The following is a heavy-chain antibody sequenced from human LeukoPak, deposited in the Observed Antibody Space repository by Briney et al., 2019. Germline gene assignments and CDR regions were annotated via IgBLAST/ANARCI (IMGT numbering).Heavy chain of an antibody. V-gene: IGHV1-2*02. CDR2: INPNSGGT. CDR3: ARESPDDPFDI. J-gene: IGHJ3*02. CDR1: GYTFTGYY. Sequence: GASVKVSCKASGYTFTGYYMHWVRQAPGQGLEWMGWINPNSGGTNYAQKFQGRVTMTSDTSISTAYMELSRRRSDDTAVYYCARESPDDPFDIWGQGTMVTVSS.